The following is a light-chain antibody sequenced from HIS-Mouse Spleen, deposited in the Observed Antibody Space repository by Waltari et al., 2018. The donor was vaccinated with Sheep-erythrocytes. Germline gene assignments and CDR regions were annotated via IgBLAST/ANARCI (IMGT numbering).Light chain of an antibody. CDR2: DVS. V-gene: IGLV2-11*01. CDR3: CSYAGSYNHV. J-gene: IGLJ1*01. Sequence: QSALTQPRSVSGSPGQSVTISCTGTSSDVGGYNYVSWYKQHPSKAPKLMIYDVSKRPSGFPDLFSGSKAGHPASLTISGLRAEDEADYYCCSYAGSYNHVFATGTKVTVL. CDR1: SSDVGGYNY.